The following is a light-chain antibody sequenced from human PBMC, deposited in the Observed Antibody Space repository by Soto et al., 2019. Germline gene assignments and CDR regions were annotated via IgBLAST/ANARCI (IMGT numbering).Light chain of an antibody. CDR3: CTYTRINGSTYV. CDR1: STDVGGYNY. Sequence: QSALTQPASVSGSPGQSITISCTGTSTDVGGYNYVSWYQQHPGKAPKLMIYDVSNRPSGVSNRFSGSNSGNTASLTISGLHDDDEADYYCCTYTRINGSTYVFGTGTKLTVL. V-gene: IGLV2-14*01. J-gene: IGLJ1*01. CDR2: DVS.